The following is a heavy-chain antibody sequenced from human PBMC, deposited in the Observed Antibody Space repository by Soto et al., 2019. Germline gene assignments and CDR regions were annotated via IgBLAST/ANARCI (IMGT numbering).Heavy chain of an antibody. CDR2: INAGNGNT. CDR3: ARDWHCSSTSCYAAFDY. V-gene: IGHV1-3*01. J-gene: IGHJ4*02. D-gene: IGHD2-2*01. CDR1: GYTFTSYA. Sequence: ASVKVSCKAFGYTFTSYAMHWVRQAPGQRLEWMGWINAGNGNTKYSQKFQGRVTITRDTSASTAYMELSSLRSEDTAVYYCARDWHCSSTSCYAAFDYWGQGTLVTVSS.